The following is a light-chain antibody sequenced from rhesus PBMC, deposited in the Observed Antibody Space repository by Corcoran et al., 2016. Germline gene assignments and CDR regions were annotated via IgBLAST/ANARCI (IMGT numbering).Light chain of an antibody. V-gene: IGKV2S8*01. J-gene: IGKJ2*01. CDR1: QSLLHSDGTTY. CDR3: MQGTHLPYT. Sequence: DVMMTQSPFSLPITPGQPASISCRSSQSLLHSDGTTYLNWLQQKPGQPPRRLMYDVSNRESGVPYRFSGRGAGTDFTLKISRVEAEDVGIYYCMQGTHLPYTFGQGTTVEIK. CDR2: DVS.